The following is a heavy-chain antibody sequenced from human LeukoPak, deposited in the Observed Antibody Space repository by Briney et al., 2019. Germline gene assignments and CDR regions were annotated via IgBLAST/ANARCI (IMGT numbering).Heavy chain of an antibody. D-gene: IGHD3-22*01. V-gene: IGHV1-69*13. CDR2: IIPIFGIA. CDR1: GGSFSRYA. Sequence: SVKVSCKASGGSFSRYAISWVRQAPGQGLEWMGGIIPIFGIANYVEKFQGRVTITADESTRTAYMELRTLRSEDTAIYYCARGSGETGGYYYVYWGRGTPVTVSS. CDR3: ARGSGETGGYYYVY. J-gene: IGHJ4*02.